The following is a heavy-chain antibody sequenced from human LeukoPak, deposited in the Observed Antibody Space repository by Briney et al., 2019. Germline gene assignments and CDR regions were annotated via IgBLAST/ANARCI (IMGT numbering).Heavy chain of an antibody. CDR3: PRRSSCWSRWYFDL. V-gene: IGHV5-51*01. Sequence: GESLKISCKGSGYSFTSYWIGWVRQMPGKGLEGMGIIYPGDSDTRYSPSFEGQVTILADKSISTAYLQWSSLKASETVMYYCPRRSSCWSRWYFDLWGRGTLVTVSS. D-gene: IGHD6-19*01. CDR1: GYSFTSYW. J-gene: IGHJ2*01. CDR2: IYPGDSDT.